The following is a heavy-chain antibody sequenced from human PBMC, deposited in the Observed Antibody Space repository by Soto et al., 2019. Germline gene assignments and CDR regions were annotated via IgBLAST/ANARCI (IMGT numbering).Heavy chain of an antibody. Sequence: QVQLVQSGAEVKKPGSSVKVSCKSSGGTFSSYSINWVRQAPGQGLEWMGEIIPIFGTANYAQKFHGRVTITADDSTSTAYMELSSPRSEDTAVYYCAREGWRHSGRIDHCGQGTLVTVSS. D-gene: IGHD3-3*01. V-gene: IGHV1-69*01. CDR3: AREGWRHSGRIDH. J-gene: IGHJ4*02. CDR1: GGTFSSYS. CDR2: IIPIFGTA.